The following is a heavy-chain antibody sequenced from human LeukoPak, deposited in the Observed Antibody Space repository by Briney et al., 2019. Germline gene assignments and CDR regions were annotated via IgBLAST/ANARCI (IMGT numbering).Heavy chain of an antibody. J-gene: IGHJ6*03. Sequence: SETLSLTCTVSGGSISSSSYYWGWIRQPPGKGLEWIGSIYYSGSAYYNPSLKSRVTISVDTSKNQFSLKLSSVTAADTAVYYCARGHKGSYYYYYYYMDVWGKGTTVTVSS. CDR3: ARGHKGSYYYYYYYMDV. CDR2: IYYSGSA. D-gene: IGHD3-10*01. V-gene: IGHV4-39*07. CDR1: GGSISSSSYY.